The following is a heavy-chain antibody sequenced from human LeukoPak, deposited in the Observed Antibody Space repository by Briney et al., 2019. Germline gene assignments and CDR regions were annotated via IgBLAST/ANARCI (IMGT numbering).Heavy chain of an antibody. CDR2: IHSDGTT. CDR3: AREGWEELGHYFDY. J-gene: IGHJ4*02. V-gene: IGHV3-53*01. CDR1: GFPVSSNY. Sequence: PGGSLRLSCAASGFPVSSNYTTWVRQAPQKGLEWVSTIHSDGTTYYVDSVKGRFLISRDISQNTVYLEMNSLRAEDAAVYYCAREGWEELGHYFDYWGQGTVVTVSS. D-gene: IGHD1-26*01.